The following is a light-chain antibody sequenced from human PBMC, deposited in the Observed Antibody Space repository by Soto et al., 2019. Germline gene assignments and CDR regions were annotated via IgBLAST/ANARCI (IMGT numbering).Light chain of an antibody. CDR3: QQRSNWPPA. CDR1: QSVSSY. Sequence: IVLTQSPGTLSLSPGERATLSCRASQSVSSYLAWYQQKPGQAPRLLIYDASNRATGIPARFSGSGSGTDFTLTISSLEPEDFAVYYCQQRSNWPPAFGQGTLLEI. CDR2: DAS. J-gene: IGKJ5*01. V-gene: IGKV3-11*01.